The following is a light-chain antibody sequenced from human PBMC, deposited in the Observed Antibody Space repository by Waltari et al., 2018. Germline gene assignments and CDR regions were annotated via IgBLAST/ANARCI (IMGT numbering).Light chain of an antibody. CDR1: QSVFSRPNSKNY. CDR2: WAS. Sequence: DIVMTQSPDSLAVSLGDGATINCQSSQSVFSRPNSKNYLAWFQQKPGQPPKLLIYWASTRESGVPDRFSGSGSRTDFTLTISSLQAEDVAVYYCQQSYSSPRTFGQGTRVQIK. CDR3: QQSYSSPRT. V-gene: IGKV4-1*01. J-gene: IGKJ1*01.